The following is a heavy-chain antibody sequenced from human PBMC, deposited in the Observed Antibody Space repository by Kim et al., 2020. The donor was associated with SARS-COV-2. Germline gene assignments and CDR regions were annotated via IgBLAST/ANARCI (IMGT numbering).Heavy chain of an antibody. J-gene: IGHJ2*01. CDR1: GYTFSDYW. CDR2: IYPGDSET. Sequence: GESLKISCEASGYTFSDYWIGWVRQMPGKGLEWMGTIYPGDSETRDSPSFQGQVTMSVDKSARTAYLQWISLKASDTAIYYCARRAGNYYDSSGTWYFYLWGRGTLVSVSS. V-gene: IGHV5-51*01. D-gene: IGHD3-22*01. CDR3: ARRAGNYYDSSGTWYFYL.